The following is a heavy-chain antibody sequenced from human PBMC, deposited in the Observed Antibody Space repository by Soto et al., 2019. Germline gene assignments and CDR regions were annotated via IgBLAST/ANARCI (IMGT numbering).Heavy chain of an antibody. J-gene: IGHJ6*02. CDR1: GGSISSDY. Sequence: PSETLSLTCTVSGGSISSDYWSWSRQPPWKGLEWIGYIYYSGSTNYNPSLKSRVTISVDTSKNQFSLKLSSVTAADTAVYYCARAAYSTYYYYYGMDVWGQGTTVTVSS. D-gene: IGHD6-13*01. V-gene: IGHV4-59*01. CDR2: IYYSGST. CDR3: ARAAYSTYYYYYGMDV.